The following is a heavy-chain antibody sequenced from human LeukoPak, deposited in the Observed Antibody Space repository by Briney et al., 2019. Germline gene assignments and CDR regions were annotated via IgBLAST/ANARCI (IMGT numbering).Heavy chain of an antibody. CDR3: ARDRAPYDSSGYMNDY. J-gene: IGHJ4*02. D-gene: IGHD3-22*01. V-gene: IGHV1-18*01. CDR2: ISAYNGNT. CDR1: GYTFTSYG. Sequence: ASVKVSCKASGYTFTSYGTSWVRQAPGQGLEWMGWISAYNGNTNYAQKLQGRVTMTTDTSTSTAYMELRSLRSDDTAVYYCARDRAPYDSSGYMNDYWGQGTLVTVSS.